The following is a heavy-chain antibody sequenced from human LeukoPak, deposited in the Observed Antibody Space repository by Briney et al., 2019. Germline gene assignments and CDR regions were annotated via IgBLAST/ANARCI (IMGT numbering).Heavy chain of an antibody. Sequence: SETLSPTCTVSGGSISSSSYYWGWIRQPPGKGLEWIGSIYYDGSTYFNPSPKTRVTISVDTSRNQFSLRLSSVTAADTAVYSCARRATSGWFDPWGQGTLVTVSS. CDR1: GGSISSSSYY. CDR3: ARRATSGWFDP. CDR2: IYYDGST. V-gene: IGHV4-39*01. D-gene: IGHD1-26*01. J-gene: IGHJ5*02.